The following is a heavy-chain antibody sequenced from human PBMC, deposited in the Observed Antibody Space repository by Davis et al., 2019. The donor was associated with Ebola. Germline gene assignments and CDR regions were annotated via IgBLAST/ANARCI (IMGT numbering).Heavy chain of an antibody. D-gene: IGHD1-1*01. CDR3: ARALHDEVLDY. CDR2: TSHHERER. CDR1: GFTFSNHA. Sequence: GESLKTPCVASGFTFSNHAMPWVRQAPGKGLEWVAVTSHHERERFYGESVQGRFTIARDNSENVLYLQMDSLRPDDTAIYFCARALHDEVLDYWGQGTAVTVSS. V-gene: IGHV3-30*04. J-gene: IGHJ4*02.